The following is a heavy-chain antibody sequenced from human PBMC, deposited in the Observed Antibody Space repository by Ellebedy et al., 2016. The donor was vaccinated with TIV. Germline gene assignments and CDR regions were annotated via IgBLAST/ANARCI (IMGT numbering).Heavy chain of an antibody. V-gene: IGHV3-11*01. CDR2: ISSSSSTI. J-gene: IGHJ4*02. CDR3: ARTKTKPGYSYPFYYDY. CDR1: DFTFGDYY. D-gene: IGHD5-24*01. Sequence: GESLKISCAASDFTFGDYYMSWIRQAPGRGLEWIAYISSSSSTIYYADSARGRFTISRDNAKNSLYLQMNSLRVDDTAVYYCARTKTKPGYSYPFYYDYWGQGTLVTVSS.